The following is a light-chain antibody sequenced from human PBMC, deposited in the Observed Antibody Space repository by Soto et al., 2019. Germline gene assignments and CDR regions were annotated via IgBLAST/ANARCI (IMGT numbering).Light chain of an antibody. J-gene: IGKJ4*01. Sequence: EIVMTQSPATLSVSPGERATLSCRASQSVSSNLAWYQQKPGQTPKFLIYVASTRATGIPARFSGSGSGTEFTLTISRLQSEDFVFYYCQQYNVWPRTFGGGTKVEFK. V-gene: IGKV3-15*01. CDR2: VAS. CDR1: QSVSSN. CDR3: QQYNVWPRT.